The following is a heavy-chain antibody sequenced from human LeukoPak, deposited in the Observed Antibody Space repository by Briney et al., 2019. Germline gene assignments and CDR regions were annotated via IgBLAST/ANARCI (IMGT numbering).Heavy chain of an antibody. J-gene: IGHJ4*02. CDR2: INPNSGGT. CDR3: ARHPHGDYVRFDY. D-gene: IGHD4-17*01. CDR1: GYTFTGYY. V-gene: IGHV1-2*02. Sequence: ASVKVSCKASGYTFTGYYMHWVRQAPGQGLEWMGWINPNSGGTNYAQKFQGRVTMTRDTSISTAYMELRSLRSDDTAVYYCARHPHGDYVRFDYWGQGTLVTVSS.